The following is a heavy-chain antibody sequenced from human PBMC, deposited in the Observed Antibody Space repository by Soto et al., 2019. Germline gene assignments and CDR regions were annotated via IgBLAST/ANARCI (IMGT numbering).Heavy chain of an antibody. D-gene: IGHD3-22*01. Sequence: EVQLLESGGGLVQPGGSLRLSCAASGFTFSSYAMSWVRQAPGKGLEWVSAISGSGGSTYYADSVKGRFTISRDNSKNTLYLQMNSLRAGDTAVYYCAKDVHDSSGYYGSYYFDYWGQGTLVTVSS. CDR2: ISGSGGST. J-gene: IGHJ4*02. V-gene: IGHV3-23*01. CDR3: AKDVHDSSGYYGSYYFDY. CDR1: GFTFSSYA.